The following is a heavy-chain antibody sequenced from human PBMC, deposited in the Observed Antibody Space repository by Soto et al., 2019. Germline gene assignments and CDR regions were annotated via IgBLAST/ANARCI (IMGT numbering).Heavy chain of an antibody. V-gene: IGHV4-39*01. D-gene: IGHD3-22*01. J-gene: IGHJ4*02. CDR1: VFSITSIIYY. CDR2: IYCSVST. Sequence: PSETLSLTCAVSVFSITSIIYYWCCIRQPPGKGLDGIGSIYCSVSTYYNPSLKSRVTISVDTSKNQFSLKLSSVTAADTAVYYCASLSSSGYDSSGYFRWGQGTLVTVSS. CDR3: ASLSSSGYDSSGYFR.